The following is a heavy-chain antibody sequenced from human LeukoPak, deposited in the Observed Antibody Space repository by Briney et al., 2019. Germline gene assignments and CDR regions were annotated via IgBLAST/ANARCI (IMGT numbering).Heavy chain of an antibody. CDR3: ARVMVSYYYDSSGYSFDY. Sequence: GGSLRLSCAASGFTVGSNYMSWVRQAPGKGLEWVSVIYSGGSTYYADSVKGRFTISRDNSKNTLYLQMNSLRAEDTAVYYCARVMVSYYYDSSGYSFDYWGQGTLVTVSS. CDR1: GFTVGSNY. J-gene: IGHJ4*02. D-gene: IGHD3-22*01. CDR2: IYSGGST. V-gene: IGHV3-53*01.